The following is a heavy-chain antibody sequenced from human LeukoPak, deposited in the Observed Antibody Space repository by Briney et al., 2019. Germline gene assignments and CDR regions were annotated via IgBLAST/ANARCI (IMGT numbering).Heavy chain of an antibody. D-gene: IGHD3-10*01. J-gene: IGHJ4*02. CDR1: GFTFDDYA. CDR3: ATYYYGSGSIPN. CDR2: ISWNSGSI. V-gene: IGHV3-9*01. Sequence: PGGSLRLSCAASGFTFDDYAMHWVRQAPGKGLESVSGISWNSGSIGYADSVKGRFTISRDNAKNSLYLQMNSLRAEDTALYYCATYYYGSGSIPNWGQGTLVTVSS.